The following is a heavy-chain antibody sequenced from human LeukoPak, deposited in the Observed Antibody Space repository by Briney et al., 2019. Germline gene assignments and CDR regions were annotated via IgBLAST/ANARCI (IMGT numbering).Heavy chain of an antibody. CDR3: AKDWYYDSSGYYFDY. V-gene: IGHV3-33*06. CDR2: IWYDGSNK. J-gene: IGHJ4*02. CDR1: GFTFSSYG. D-gene: IGHD3-22*01. Sequence: GRSLRLSCAASGFTFSSYGMHWVRRAPGKGLEWVAVIWYDGSNKYYADSVKGRFTISRDNSKNTLYLQMNSLRAEDTAVYYCAKDWYYDSSGYYFDYWGQGTLVTVSS.